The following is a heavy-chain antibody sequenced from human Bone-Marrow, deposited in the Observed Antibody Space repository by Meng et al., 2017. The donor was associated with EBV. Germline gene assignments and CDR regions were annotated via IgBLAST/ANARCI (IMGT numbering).Heavy chain of an antibody. CDR1: GGSISNSHW. J-gene: IGHJ5*02. V-gene: IGHV4-4*02. D-gene: IGHD6-19*01. CDR3: SRPFPSWQSPRLDPFGA. CDR2: IHHNGST. Sequence: QVQLQESCPGLVKPSWSLSLTCAVSGGSISNSHWWSWGRQPQGKGLEWIGEIHHNGSTNSNPSLKRRVSISVDASKTQFSLRLTSGTAADTAVYYCSRPFPSWQSPRLDPFGAWGQGTLVTVSS.